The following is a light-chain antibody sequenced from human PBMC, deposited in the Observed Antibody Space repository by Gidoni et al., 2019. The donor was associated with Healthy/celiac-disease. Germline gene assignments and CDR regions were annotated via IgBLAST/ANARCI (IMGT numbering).Light chain of an antibody. V-gene: IGLV3-25*03. CDR2: KDS. J-gene: IGLJ3*02. Sequence: SYELTQPPSVSVSPGQTARITCSGDALPKKYAYWYQQKPGQAPVLVVYKDSERPSGIPERFSGSSSGTTVTLTISGVQAEDEADYYCQSADSSGTYFWVVGGGTKLTVL. CDR3: QSADSSGTYFWV. CDR1: ALPKKY.